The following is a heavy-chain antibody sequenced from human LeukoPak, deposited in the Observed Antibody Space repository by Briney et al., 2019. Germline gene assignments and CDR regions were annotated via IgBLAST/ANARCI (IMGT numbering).Heavy chain of an antibody. Sequence: ASVKVSCKASGYAFASYGISWVRQAPGQGVEWMVWVSAYNGNTNYAQKLQGRVTMTTDTSTSTAYMELRSLRSDDTAVYYCARYLRSLSWYFDLWGRGTLVTVSS. CDR3: ARYLRSLSWYFDL. V-gene: IGHV1-18*04. J-gene: IGHJ2*01. CDR1: GYAFASYG. D-gene: IGHD4-17*01. CDR2: VSAYNGNT.